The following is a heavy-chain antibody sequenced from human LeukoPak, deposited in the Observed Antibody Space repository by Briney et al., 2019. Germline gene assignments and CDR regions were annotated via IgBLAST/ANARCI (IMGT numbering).Heavy chain of an antibody. CDR2: INHSGST. CDR3: ARGHYYRWFDP. V-gene: IGHV4-34*01. CDR1: GGSFSAYY. Sequence: PSETLSLTCDVYGGSFSAYYWSWIRQPPGKGLEWIGEINHSGSTNYNPSLKSRVTMSIDTSKYQFSLKLISVTAADTAVYYCARGHYYRWFDPWGQGALVTVSS. D-gene: IGHD3-10*01. J-gene: IGHJ5*02.